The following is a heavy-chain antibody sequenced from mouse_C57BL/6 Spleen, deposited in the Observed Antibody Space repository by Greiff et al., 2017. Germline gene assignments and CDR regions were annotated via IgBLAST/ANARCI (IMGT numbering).Heavy chain of an antibody. CDR3: ASQLRSFDY. CDR1: GYTFTSYW. Sequence: QVQLKQPGAELVMPGASVKLSCKASGYTFTSYWMHWVKQRPGQGLEWIGEIDPSDSYTNYNQKFKGKSTLTVDKSSSTAYMQLSSLTSEDSAVXCCASQLRSFDYWGQGTTLTVSS. J-gene: IGHJ2*01. V-gene: IGHV1-69*01. CDR2: IDPSDSYT. D-gene: IGHD2-12*01.